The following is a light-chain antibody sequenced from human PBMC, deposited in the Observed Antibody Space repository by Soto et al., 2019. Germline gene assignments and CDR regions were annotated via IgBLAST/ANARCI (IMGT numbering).Light chain of an antibody. J-gene: IGKJ1*01. CDR3: QQYNSWPPWS. CDR1: QSVSNN. CDR2: GAS. Sequence: EIVVTQSPATLSVSPGERFTLSCRASQSVSNNLVWYQQKPGQAPRLLIYGASTRATGIPARFRGGGSGTEFTLTISSLQSEDFAVYYCQQYNSWPPWSFGQGTKVQIK. V-gene: IGKV3-15*01.